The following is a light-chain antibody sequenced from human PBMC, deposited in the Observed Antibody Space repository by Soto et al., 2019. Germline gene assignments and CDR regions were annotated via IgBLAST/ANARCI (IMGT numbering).Light chain of an antibody. CDR2: DAS. J-gene: IGKJ4*01. CDR3: QQYDNLPFG. Sequence: DIQMSQSPSSLSASVGDGVTITCQASQDVTDYLNWYQHKPGKPPKLLIYDASNLETGVPSRFSGSGSGTAFTFTISSLQPEDIATYYCQQYDNLPFGFGGGTKVEIK. V-gene: IGKV1-33*01. CDR1: QDVTDY.